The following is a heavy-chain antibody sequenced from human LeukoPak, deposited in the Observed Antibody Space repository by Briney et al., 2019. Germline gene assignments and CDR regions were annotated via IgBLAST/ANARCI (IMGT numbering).Heavy chain of an antibody. CDR2: INPSGGST. CDR1: GYAFTSYY. CDR3: ARDLEAAADY. J-gene: IGHJ4*02. Sequence: ASVTVSCKASGYAFTSYYKHWVRQAPGQGLEWMGIINPSGGSTSYAQKFQGRVTMTRDTSTSTVYMELSSLRSEDTAVYYCARDLEAAADYWGQGTLVTVSS. D-gene: IGHD6-13*01. V-gene: IGHV1-46*01.